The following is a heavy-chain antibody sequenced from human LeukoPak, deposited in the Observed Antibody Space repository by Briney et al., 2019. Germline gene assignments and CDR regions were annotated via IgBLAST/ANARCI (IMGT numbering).Heavy chain of an antibody. CDR2: FYSGGKT. D-gene: IGHD2-15*01. J-gene: IGHJ4*02. Sequence: GGSLRLSCAASGFTVSSSYMSWVRQAPGKGLEWVSVFYSGGKTYYTDSVKGRFTISRDNSKNTLYLQMNSLRAEDTAVYYCASRDCSDGRCHFAEADPFDYWGQGTLVTVSS. V-gene: IGHV3-53*01. CDR1: GFTVSSSY. CDR3: ASRDCSDGRCHFAEADPFDY.